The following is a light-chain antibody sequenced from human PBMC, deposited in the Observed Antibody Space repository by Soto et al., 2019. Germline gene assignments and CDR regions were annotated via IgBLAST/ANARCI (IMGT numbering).Light chain of an antibody. CDR3: QQDNNWPPLA. Sequence: ELVMTQSPATLSVSPGESATLSCRPSQRVSSDLAWYQQTPGQAPRLLIYGASTRATGIPARFSGSGSGPESTLTIGGLQSEDFAVYYCQQDNNWPPLAFGQGTKVESK. J-gene: IGKJ1*01. CDR1: QRVSSD. CDR2: GAS. V-gene: IGKV3-15*01.